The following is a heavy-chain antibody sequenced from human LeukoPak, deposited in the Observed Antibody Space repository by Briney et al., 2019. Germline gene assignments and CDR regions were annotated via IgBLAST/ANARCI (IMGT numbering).Heavy chain of an antibody. CDR2: VIHSGST. V-gene: IGHV4-34*12. CDR1: GGSFSGYY. CDR3: ARVPLGWGWTEAFDI. D-gene: IGHD2-21*01. J-gene: IGHJ3*02. Sequence: SETLSLTCAVYGGSFSGYYWSWIRQPPGKGLEWIGEVIHSGSTNYNPSFRNRVTISLDTSKNQFSLKLNSMTAADTAVYYCARVPLGWGWTEAFDIWGQGTMVTVSS.